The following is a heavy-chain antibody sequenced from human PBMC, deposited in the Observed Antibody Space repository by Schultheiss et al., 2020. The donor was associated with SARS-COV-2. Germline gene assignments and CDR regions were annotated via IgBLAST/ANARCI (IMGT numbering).Heavy chain of an antibody. Sequence: SETLSLTCAVYGGSFSGYYWSWIRQPPGKGLEWIGEINHSGSTNYNPSLKSRVTISVDTSKNQFSLKLSSVTPEDTAVYYCARDGYSSGWTIFDYWGQGTLVTVSS. CDR1: GGSFSGYY. D-gene: IGHD6-19*01. J-gene: IGHJ4*02. CDR3: ARDGYSSGWTIFDY. CDR2: INHSGST. V-gene: IGHV4-34*01.